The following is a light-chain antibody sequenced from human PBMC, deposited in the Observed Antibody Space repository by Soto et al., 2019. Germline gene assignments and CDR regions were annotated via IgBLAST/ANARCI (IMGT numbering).Light chain of an antibody. CDR2: EVF. J-gene: IGLJ2*01. V-gene: IGLV2-8*01. CDR3: SSFAGGFNVV. CDR1: ANDIGFATY. Sequence: QSALTQPPSASGSPGQSVTITCSGTANDIGFATYVSWYQQHPAEAPKLLIYEVFKRPSEIPARFSASKSGNTASRIVSGRQPEDEAEYFCSSFAGGFNVVFGGGTKLTVL.